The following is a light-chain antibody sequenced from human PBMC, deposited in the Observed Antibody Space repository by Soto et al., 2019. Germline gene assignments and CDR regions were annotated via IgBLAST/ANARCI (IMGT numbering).Light chain of an antibody. Sequence: QSVLTQPPSASGTPGQRVTISCSGSSSNIGNNIVNWYQQLPGTAPNLLLFSNSQRPSGVPDRFSGSKSGTSASLAISGLQSEDEADYYCAVWDDGLNGVVFGGGTKLTVL. V-gene: IGLV1-44*01. CDR3: AVWDDGLNGVV. CDR1: SSNIGNNI. J-gene: IGLJ3*02. CDR2: SNS.